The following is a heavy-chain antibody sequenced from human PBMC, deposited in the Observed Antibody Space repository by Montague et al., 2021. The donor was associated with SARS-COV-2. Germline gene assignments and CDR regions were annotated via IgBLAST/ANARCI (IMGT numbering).Heavy chain of an antibody. CDR2: ISISDGKT. CDR3: AKDRQLVGDDAFDI. D-gene: IGHD6-13*01. Sequence: SRRLSWAASGFPFSSYAMSWVRQAPGKGLEWVSTISISDGKTYYADSVKGRFTISSDKSKNALYLQMNSLRAEDTAVYYCAKDRQLVGDDAFDIWGQGTMVTVSS. CDR1: GFPFSSYA. J-gene: IGHJ3*02. V-gene: IGHV3-23*01.